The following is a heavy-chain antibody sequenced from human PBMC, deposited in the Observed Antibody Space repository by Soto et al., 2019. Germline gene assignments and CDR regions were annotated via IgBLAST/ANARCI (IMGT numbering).Heavy chain of an antibody. J-gene: IGHJ5*02. CDR3: ARPGQSSTVYALIVHWSDP. D-gene: IGHD2-8*01. V-gene: IGHV1-18*04. Sequence: GASVKVSCKASGYTFSDYAVTWVRQAPVQGLEWMGWISAYNGNTKYAQKFQGRVSMTTDTATNTAHMELRTLGSDDTAVYYCARPGQSSTVYALIVHWSDPWG. CDR1: GYTFSDYA. CDR2: ISAYNGNT.